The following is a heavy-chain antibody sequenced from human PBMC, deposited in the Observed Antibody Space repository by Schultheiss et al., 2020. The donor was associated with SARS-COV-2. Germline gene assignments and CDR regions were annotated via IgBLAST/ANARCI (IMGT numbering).Heavy chain of an antibody. CDR1: GFSLSNARMG. D-gene: IGHD2-2*03. J-gene: IGHJ4*02. Sequence: SGPTLVKPTETLTLTCTVSGFSLSNARMGVSWIRQPPGKALEWLAHIFSNDEKSYSTSLKSRLTISKDTSKSQVVLTMTNMDPVDTATYYCARMMDMGISHPSYFDYWGQGTLVTVSS. CDR3: ARMMDMGISHPSYFDY. CDR2: IFSNDEK. V-gene: IGHV2-26*01.